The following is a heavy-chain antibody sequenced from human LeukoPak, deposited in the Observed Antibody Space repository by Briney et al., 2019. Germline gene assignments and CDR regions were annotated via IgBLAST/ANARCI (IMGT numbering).Heavy chain of an antibody. CDR2: IHPNSGDT. V-gene: IGHV1-2*02. CDR1: GYTFTGYY. CDR3: ANIRSGY. Sequence: ASVKVSCKASGYTFTGYYLHWVRQAPGQGLEWMGWIHPNSGDTNHAQRFQGRLTMTRDTSISTAYMSLSSLSSDDTAIYYCANIRSGYWGQGTLVTVSS. D-gene: IGHD3-10*01. J-gene: IGHJ4*02.